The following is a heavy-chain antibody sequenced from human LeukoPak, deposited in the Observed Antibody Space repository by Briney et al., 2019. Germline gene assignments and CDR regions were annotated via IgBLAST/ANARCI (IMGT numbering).Heavy chain of an antibody. CDR1: GGSITNTNY. CDR3: ARHMTPVTTFDP. CDR2: VYNNGIT. V-gene: IGHV4-4*02. D-gene: IGHD4-17*01. J-gene: IGHJ5*02. Sequence: SETLSLTCGVSGGSITNTNYWTWVRQPPGKGLEWIGYVYNNGITNYNPSLKSRVTMSGDTSKNQFSLRLTSVTAADTAVYYCARHMTPVTTFDPWGQGTLVTVSS.